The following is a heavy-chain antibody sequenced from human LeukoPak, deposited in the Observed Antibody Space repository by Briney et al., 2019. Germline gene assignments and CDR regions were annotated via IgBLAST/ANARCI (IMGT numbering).Heavy chain of an antibody. CDR3: AGDQAGYYDSSGYPLGAFDI. Sequence: GGSLRLSCAASGFTFSSYAMHWVRQAPGKGLEWVAVISYDGSNKYYADSVKGRFTISRDNSKNTLYLQMNSLRAEDTAVYYCAGDQAGYYDSSGYPLGAFDIWGQGTMVTVSS. V-gene: IGHV3-30*04. J-gene: IGHJ3*02. D-gene: IGHD3-22*01. CDR1: GFTFSSYA. CDR2: ISYDGSNK.